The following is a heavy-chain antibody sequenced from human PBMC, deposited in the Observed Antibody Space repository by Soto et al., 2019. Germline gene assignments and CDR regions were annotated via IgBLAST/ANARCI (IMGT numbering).Heavy chain of an antibody. CDR3: ARDPSYDSSGYYSNHY. J-gene: IGHJ4*02. D-gene: IGHD3-22*01. CDR2: INHSGST. Sequence: SETLSLTCAVYGGSFSGYYWSWIRQPPGKGLEWIGEINHSGSTNYNPSLKSRVTISVDTSKNQFSLKLSSVTAADTAVYYCARDPSYDSSGYYSNHYWGQGTLVTVSS. CDR1: GGSFSGYY. V-gene: IGHV4-34*01.